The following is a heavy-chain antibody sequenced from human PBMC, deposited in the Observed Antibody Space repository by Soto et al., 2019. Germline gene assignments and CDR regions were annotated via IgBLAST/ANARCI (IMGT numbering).Heavy chain of an antibody. CDR2: ISAYNGNS. CDR3: ATENQTYGSGRWLDY. J-gene: IGHJ4*02. Sequence: ASVKVSCKASGYTFTSYGISWVRQAPGQGLEWMGWISAYNGNSNYAQKLQGRVTMTTDTSTSTAYMELRSLRSDDTAVYCCATENQTYGSGRWLDYWGQGTLVTVSS. V-gene: IGHV1-18*01. D-gene: IGHD3-10*01. CDR1: GYTFTSYG.